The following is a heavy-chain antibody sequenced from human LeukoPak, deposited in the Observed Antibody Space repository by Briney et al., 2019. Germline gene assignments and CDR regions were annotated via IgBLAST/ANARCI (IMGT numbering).Heavy chain of an antibody. CDR1: GGSISSGGYY. D-gene: IGHD6-13*01. Sequence: PSETLSLTCTVSGGSISSGGYYWSWIRQHPGKGLEWIGYIYYSGSTYYNPSLKSRVTISVDTSKNQFSLKLSSVTAADTAVYYCARDRKGSSSSWYVYYYYYGMDVWGQGTTVTVSS. CDR2: IYYSGST. V-gene: IGHV4-31*03. J-gene: IGHJ6*02. CDR3: ARDRKGSSSSWYVYYYYYGMDV.